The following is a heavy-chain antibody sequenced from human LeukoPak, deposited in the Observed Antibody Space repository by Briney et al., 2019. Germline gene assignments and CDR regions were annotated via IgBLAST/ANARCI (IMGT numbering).Heavy chain of an antibody. CDR3: ARDFKEDISTGHYSG. D-gene: IGHD3-9*01. CDR2: ISSSSSYI. J-gene: IGHJ4*01. Sequence: GGSLRLSCAASGFTFSSYSMNWVRQAPGKGLEWVSSISSSSSYIYYADSVKGRFTISRDNAKNSLYLQMNSLRAEAKAVYYCARDFKEDISTGHYSGRGHGPLVTVSS. V-gene: IGHV3-21*01. CDR1: GFTFSSYS.